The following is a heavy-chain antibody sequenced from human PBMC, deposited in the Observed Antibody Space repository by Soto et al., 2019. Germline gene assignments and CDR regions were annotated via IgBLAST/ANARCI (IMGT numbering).Heavy chain of an antibody. V-gene: IGHV4-4*02. Sequence: QVQLQESGPGLVKPSGTLSLTCAVSGGSISSSNWWSWVRQPPGKGLEWIGEIYHSGSTNYNPSLQSRAPLSVAKSKDQFSLKLSSVPAADTAVYYCARGRPYSSGWYGYWGQGTLVTVSS. D-gene: IGHD6-19*01. CDR2: IYHSGST. J-gene: IGHJ4*02. CDR3: ARGRPYSSGWYGY. CDR1: GGSISSSNW.